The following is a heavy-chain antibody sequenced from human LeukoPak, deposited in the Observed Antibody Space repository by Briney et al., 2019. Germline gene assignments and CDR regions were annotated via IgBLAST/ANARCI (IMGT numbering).Heavy chain of an antibody. CDR1: GFTFSSYI. Sequence: PGGSLRLSWAASGFTFSSYIMNWVRQAPGKGLEWVSSISSSTSYIYYADSVKGRFTISRDNARNSLYLQMNSLRAEDTAVYYCARVGGYCSGGSCYYYYYGMDVWGQGTTVTVSS. D-gene: IGHD2-15*01. CDR3: ARVGGYCSGGSCYYYYYGMDV. CDR2: ISSSTSYI. J-gene: IGHJ6*02. V-gene: IGHV3-21*01.